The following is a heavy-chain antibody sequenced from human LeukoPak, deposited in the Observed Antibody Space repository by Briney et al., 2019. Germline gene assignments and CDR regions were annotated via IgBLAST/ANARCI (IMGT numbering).Heavy chain of an antibody. CDR3: ARIKEYGFDI. CDR1: AFTFSSYW. D-gene: IGHD3-10*01. V-gene: IGHV3-7*01. Sequence: GGSLSLSCAGSAFTFSSYWMSWVRQAPGRGPEWVANVKDDGSEKYYLDSVKGRFTISRDNAKNSLYLQMNSLRAEDTAVYSCARIKEYGFDIWGQGTMVTVSS. CDR2: VKDDGSEK. J-gene: IGHJ3*02.